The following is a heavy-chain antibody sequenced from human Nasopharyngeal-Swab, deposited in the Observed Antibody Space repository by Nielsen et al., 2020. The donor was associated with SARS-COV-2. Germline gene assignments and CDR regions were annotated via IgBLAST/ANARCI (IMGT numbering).Heavy chain of an antibody. V-gene: IGHV3-23*01. CDR3: AKGDSAAGSSSDY. D-gene: IGHD6-13*01. CDR1: GFTFSSYA. Sequence: GGSLTLSCAASGFTFSSYAMSWVRQAPGKGLEWVSTISGSGSSTYYADSVKGRFTISRDNSKNTLYLQMNRLRAEDTAVYYCAKGDSAAGSSSDYWGQGTLVTVSS. CDR2: ISGSGSST. J-gene: IGHJ4*02.